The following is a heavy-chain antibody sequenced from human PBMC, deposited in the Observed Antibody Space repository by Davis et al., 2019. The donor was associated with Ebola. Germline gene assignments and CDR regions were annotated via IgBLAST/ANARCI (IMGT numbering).Heavy chain of an antibody. J-gene: IGHJ4*02. V-gene: IGHV1-18*01. CDR3: ARDVPDSDYGEAGGSNY. CDR2: ISAYNGNT. D-gene: IGHD4-17*01. Sequence: ASVKVSCKASGYTFTSYGISWVRQAPGQGLEWMGWISAYNGNTNYAQKLQGRVTMTTDTSTSTAYMELRSLRSDDTAVYYCARDVPDSDYGEAGGSNYWGQGTLVTVSS. CDR1: GYTFTSYG.